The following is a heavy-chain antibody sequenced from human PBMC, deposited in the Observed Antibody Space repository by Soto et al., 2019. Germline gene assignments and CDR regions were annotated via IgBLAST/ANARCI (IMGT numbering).Heavy chain of an antibody. CDR3: ARTTAVPNSLRSRYFFDY. D-gene: IGHD4-17*01. J-gene: IGHJ4*02. Sequence: SETLSLTCAVYGASLSDNYWSWIRQPPGKRLEWIGYVYYSGTTNYNPSLKSRVTISVDLSKNQFSLRLSSVTTADTALYYCARTTAVPNSLRSRYFFDYWGQGTLVTVSS. CDR1: GASLSDNY. CDR2: VYYSGTT. V-gene: IGHV4-59*01.